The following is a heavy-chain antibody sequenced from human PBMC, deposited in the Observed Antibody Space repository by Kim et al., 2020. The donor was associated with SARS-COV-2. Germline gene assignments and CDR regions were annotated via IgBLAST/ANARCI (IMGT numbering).Heavy chain of an antibody. Sequence: SYPLSLPFAFSVGSFSGYCGGWRREARGKGMEWIGEINHSGSTNYNPSLKSRVTISVDTSKNQFSLKLSSVTAADTAVYYCASDSSSYGMDVWGQGTTVTVSS. CDR2: INHSGST. CDR1: VGSFSGYC. D-gene: IGHD6-6*01. CDR3: ASDSSSYGMDV. V-gene: IGHV4-34*01. J-gene: IGHJ6*02.